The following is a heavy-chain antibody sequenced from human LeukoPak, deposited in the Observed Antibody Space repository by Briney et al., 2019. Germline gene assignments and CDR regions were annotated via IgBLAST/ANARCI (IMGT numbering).Heavy chain of an antibody. V-gene: IGHV4-59*01. D-gene: IGHD2-2*01. J-gene: IGHJ6*03. CDR3: AREPARLRYMDV. CDR1: GGSISSYY. Sequence: SETLSLTCTVSGGSISSYYWSWIRQPPGKGLEWIGYIYYSGSTNYNPSLKSRVTISVDTSKNQFSLKLGSVTAADTAVYYCAREPARLRYMDVWGKGTTVTVSS. CDR2: IYYSGST.